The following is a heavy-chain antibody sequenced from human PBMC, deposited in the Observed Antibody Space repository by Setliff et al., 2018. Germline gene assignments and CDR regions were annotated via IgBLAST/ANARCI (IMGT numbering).Heavy chain of an antibody. CDR1: GYTFTGHY. J-gene: IGHJ6*04. Sequence: GASVKVSCKASGYTFTGHYIHWVRQAPGQGLVWMGWINPRTGVTNSAQKFQGRVTMTRDTSITTVYMDLSRLKSDDTAVYHCARGTDYHGSGSYWAKDVWGKGTTVTVSS. V-gene: IGHV1-2*02. D-gene: IGHD3-10*01. CDR2: INPRTGVT. CDR3: ARGTDYHGSGSYWAKDV.